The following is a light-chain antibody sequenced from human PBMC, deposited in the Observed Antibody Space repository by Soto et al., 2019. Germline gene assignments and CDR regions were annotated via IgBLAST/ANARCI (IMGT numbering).Light chain of an antibody. V-gene: IGKV3-15*01. J-gene: IGKJ1*01. CDR1: QNIYSN. CDR3: LQYHNLWA. CDR2: RAS. Sequence: IVMTQSPATLSVSPGERAILSCRASQNIYSNVAWYQQRPGQAPRLLIYRASTRAPGIPARFSGSGSGTEFTLTISSLQSEDFTVYSCLQYHNLWAFGQGTKVEIK.